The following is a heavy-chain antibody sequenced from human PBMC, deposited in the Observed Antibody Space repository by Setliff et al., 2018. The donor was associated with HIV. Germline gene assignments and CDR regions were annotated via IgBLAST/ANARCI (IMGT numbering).Heavy chain of an antibody. CDR3: GRANIVGATGPDY. D-gene: IGHD1-26*01. CDR1: QYTFTGYY. Sequence: GASVKVSCKASQYTFTGYYMHWVRQAPGQGLEWMGRINPNSGGTDYSQRFQGRVTMTRDLSISTAYMELSSLRSDDTAVYFCGRANIVGATGPDYWGQGTLVTVS. J-gene: IGHJ4*02. V-gene: IGHV1-2*06. CDR2: INPNSGGT.